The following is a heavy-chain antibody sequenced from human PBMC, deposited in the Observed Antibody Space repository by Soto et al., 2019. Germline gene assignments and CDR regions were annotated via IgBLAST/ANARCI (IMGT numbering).Heavy chain of an antibody. V-gene: IGHV1-46*01. D-gene: IGHD2-15*01. Sequence: QVQLVQSGAEVKKPGASVKVSCKTSGYSFTNYYLHWVRQAPGQGLEWMGLINPSGISTSYAQKLQGRVTMTRDTSTSTVYMDLSSLRSEDTAVYYCARSDHVVVAASSPVDFDYWGQGTLVTVSS. CDR3: ARSDHVVVAASSPVDFDY. J-gene: IGHJ4*02. CDR1: GYSFTNYY. CDR2: INPSGIST.